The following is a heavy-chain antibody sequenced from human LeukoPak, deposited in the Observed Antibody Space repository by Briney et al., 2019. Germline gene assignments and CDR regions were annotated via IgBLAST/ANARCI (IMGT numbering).Heavy chain of an antibody. Sequence: SETLSLTCAASGYSISSGYYWGWLRQPPGKGLEWIGSSYHTGNTDYNPSLKSRVTVSVDASKNQFSLTLSSVTAADTAVYYCARVAGGSSDYWGQGTLVTVSS. CDR1: GYSISSGYY. CDR3: ARVAGGSSDY. V-gene: IGHV4-38-2*01. D-gene: IGHD2-15*01. CDR2: SYHTGNT. J-gene: IGHJ4*02.